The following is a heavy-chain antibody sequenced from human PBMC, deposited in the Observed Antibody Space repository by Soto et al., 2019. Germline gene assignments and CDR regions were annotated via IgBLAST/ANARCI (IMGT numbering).Heavy chain of an antibody. CDR2: ISGSGGST. V-gene: IGHV3-23*01. CDR3: AKDRLAGNFDY. Sequence: PGGSLRLCCAASGFTFSSYAMSWVRQAPGKGLEWVSAISGSGGSTYYADSVKGRFTISRDNSKNTLYLQMNGLRVEDTAVYYCAKDRLAGNFDYWGQGTQVTVSS. J-gene: IGHJ4*02. CDR1: GFTFSSYA.